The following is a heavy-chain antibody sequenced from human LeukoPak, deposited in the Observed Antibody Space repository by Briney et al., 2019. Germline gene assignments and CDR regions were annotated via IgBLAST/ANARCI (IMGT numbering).Heavy chain of an antibody. CDR3: AKVAAIIAVAGYFDY. CDR1: GYTFSSYA. J-gene: IGHJ4*02. V-gene: IGHV3-23*01. Sequence: GGSLRLSCAASGYTFSSYAMSWVRQAPGKGLEWVSAISGSGGSTYYADSVKGRFTISRDNSKDTLYLQMNSLRAEDTAVYYCAKVAAIIAVAGYFDYWGQGALVTVSS. D-gene: IGHD6-19*01. CDR2: ISGSGGST.